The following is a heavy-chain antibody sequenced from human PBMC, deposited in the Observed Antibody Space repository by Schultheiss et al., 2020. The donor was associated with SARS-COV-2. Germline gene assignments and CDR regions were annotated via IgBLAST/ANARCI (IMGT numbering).Heavy chain of an antibody. J-gene: IGHJ6*03. CDR1: GFTFSSYG. V-gene: IGHV3-33*01. Sequence: GESLKISCAASGFTFSSYGMHWVRQAPGKGLEWVAVIWYDGSNKYYADSVKGRFTISRDNSKNTLYLQMNSLRAEDTAVYYCARGPIVVVPAYYMDVWGKGTTVTVSS. CDR2: IWYDGSNK. CDR3: ARGPIVVVPAYYMDV. D-gene: IGHD2-2*01.